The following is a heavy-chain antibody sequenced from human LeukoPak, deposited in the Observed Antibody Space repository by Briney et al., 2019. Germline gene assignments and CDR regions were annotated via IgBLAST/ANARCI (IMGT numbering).Heavy chain of an antibody. CDR2: INSDGSST. V-gene: IGHV3-74*01. J-gene: IGHJ4*02. CDR3: PRDGEYGKGLFDY. D-gene: IGHD6-6*01. Sequence: GGSLRLSXAASGFTFSSYWMHWVGQAPGKGLVWVSRINSDGSSTSYADSVKGRFTISRDNAKNTLYLRMNSLRAEDTAVYYCPRDGEYGKGLFDYWGQGTLVTVSS. CDR1: GFTFSSYW.